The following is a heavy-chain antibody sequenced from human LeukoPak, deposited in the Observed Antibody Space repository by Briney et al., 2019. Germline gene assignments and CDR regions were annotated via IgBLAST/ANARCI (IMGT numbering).Heavy chain of an antibody. Sequence: GGSLRLSCAASGFTFSSYALSWVRQAPGKGLEWVSAISGSGGSTYYADSVKGRFTISRDNSKNTLYLQMNSLRAEDTAVYYCARPYSSGQNPAKHDAFDIWGQGTMVTVSS. CDR2: ISGSGGST. D-gene: IGHD6-19*01. CDR1: GFTFSSYA. CDR3: ARPYSSGQNPAKHDAFDI. V-gene: IGHV3-23*01. J-gene: IGHJ3*02.